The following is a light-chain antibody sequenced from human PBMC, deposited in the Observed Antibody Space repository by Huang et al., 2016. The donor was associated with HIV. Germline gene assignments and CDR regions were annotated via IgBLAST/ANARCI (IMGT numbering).Light chain of an antibody. J-gene: IGKJ2*01. CDR3: QQPGS. CDR1: QSVGGY. Sequence: EIVLTQSPANLSLSPGERATLPCRASQSVGGYLAWYQQKPGQAPRLLIYDTSTRATGIPARFSGSVSETDFTLTISSLEPEDFAVYYCQQPGSFGQGTKVDIK. V-gene: IGKV3-11*01. CDR2: DTS.